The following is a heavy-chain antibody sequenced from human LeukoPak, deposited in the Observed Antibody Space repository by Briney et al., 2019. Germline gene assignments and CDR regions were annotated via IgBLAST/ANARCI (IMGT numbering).Heavy chain of an antibody. V-gene: IGHV1-58*02. CDR3: AADLNDGDYWFET. J-gene: IGHJ5*02. D-gene: IGHD4-17*01. CDR2: IVVGRGNT. CDR1: GFTFTSSA. Sequence: GTSVKVSCKASGFTFTSSAMQWVRQARGQRLEWIGWIVVGRGNTNYAQKFQERVTITRDMSTSTAYMELSSLRSEDTAVYYCAADLNDGDYWFETWGQGTLVTVSS.